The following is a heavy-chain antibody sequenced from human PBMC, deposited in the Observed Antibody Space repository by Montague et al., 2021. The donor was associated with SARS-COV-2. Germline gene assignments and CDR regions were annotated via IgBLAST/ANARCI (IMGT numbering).Heavy chain of an antibody. J-gene: IGHJ4*02. CDR3: ARLNFRITIFGVVRSRVFDY. Sequence: SETLSLTCTVSGGSISSSSYCWGWIRQPPGKGLEWIGSIYYSGSTYYNPSLKSRVTISVDTSKNQFSLKLSSVTAADTAVYYCARLNFRITIFGVVRSRVFDYWGQGTLVTVSS. CDR2: IYYSGST. D-gene: IGHD3-3*01. CDR1: GGSISSSSYC. V-gene: IGHV4-39*01.